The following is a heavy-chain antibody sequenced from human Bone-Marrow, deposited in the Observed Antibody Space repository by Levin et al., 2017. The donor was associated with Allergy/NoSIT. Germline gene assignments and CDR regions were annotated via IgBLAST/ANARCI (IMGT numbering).Heavy chain of an antibody. CDR2: ISFDERKN. J-gene: IGHJ4*02. CDR1: GFTLSNFG. CDR3: AKDPGSSSCFEY. Sequence: GGSLRLSCATSGFTLSNFGIHWVRQAPGKGLEWVAVISFDERKNYYADSVKGRFTISRDTSKNMVFLQMDSLKPEVTAVYYGAKDPGSSSCFEYWGQGTLVAVSS. D-gene: IGHD6-6*01. V-gene: IGHV3-30*18.